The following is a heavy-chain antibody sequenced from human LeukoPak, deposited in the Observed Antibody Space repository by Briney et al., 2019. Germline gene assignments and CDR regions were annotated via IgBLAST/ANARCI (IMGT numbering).Heavy chain of an antibody. J-gene: IGHJ4*02. Sequence: ASVKVSCKASGYTFTDYGVHWVRQAPGQGLEWMGWISTYNGNTHYVQNLQDRVAITTDASTRTAFRELGSLRSDDTAVYYCARVLGRQIGVAGDDYWGQGTLVTVSS. CDR3: ARVLGRQIGVAGDDY. V-gene: IGHV1-18*01. CDR2: ISTYNGNT. CDR1: GYTFTDYG. D-gene: IGHD2-15*01.